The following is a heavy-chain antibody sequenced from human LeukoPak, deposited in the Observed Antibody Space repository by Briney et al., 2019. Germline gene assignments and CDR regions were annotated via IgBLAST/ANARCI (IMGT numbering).Heavy chain of an antibody. CDR2: IDPSDSYT. CDR1: GYSFTSYW. J-gene: IGHJ4*02. V-gene: IGHV5-10-1*01. D-gene: IGHD2-2*01. Sequence: GESLKISCKGSGYSFTSYWISWVRQMPGKGLEWMGRIDPSDSYTNYSPSFQGHVTISADKSISTAYLQWSSLKASDTAMYYCLVAAATRRDYWGQRTLVTVSS. CDR3: LVAAATRRDY.